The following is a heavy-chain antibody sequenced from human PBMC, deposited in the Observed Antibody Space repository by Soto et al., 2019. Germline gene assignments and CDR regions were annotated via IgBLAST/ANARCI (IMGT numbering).Heavy chain of an antibody. CDR3: ATGGDCSSTSCSPRLGYYYYYMDV. J-gene: IGHJ6*03. CDR1: GYTFTSYA. Sequence: GASVKVSCKASGYTFTSYAMHWVRQAPGQRLEWMGWINAGNGNTKYSQKFQGRVTITRDTSASTAYMELSSLRSEDTAVYYCATGGDCSSTSCSPRLGYYYYYMDVWGKGTTVTVSS. V-gene: IGHV1-3*01. D-gene: IGHD2-2*01. CDR2: INAGNGNT.